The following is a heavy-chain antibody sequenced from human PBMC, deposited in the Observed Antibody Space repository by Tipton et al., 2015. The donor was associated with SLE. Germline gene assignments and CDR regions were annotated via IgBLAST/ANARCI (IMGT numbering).Heavy chain of an antibody. CDR3: ARKTHYYGSGSYYVLDY. J-gene: IGHJ4*02. D-gene: IGHD3-10*01. V-gene: IGHV4-59*07. Sequence: TLSLTCIVSGGSISSSYWSWIRQPPGKGLEWIGCFSNTGSTNYNPSLKSRVTISVDTSKNQFSLKLSSVTAADTAVYYCARKTHYYGSGSYYVLDYWGQGTLVTVSS. CDR2: FSNTGST. CDR1: GGSISSSY.